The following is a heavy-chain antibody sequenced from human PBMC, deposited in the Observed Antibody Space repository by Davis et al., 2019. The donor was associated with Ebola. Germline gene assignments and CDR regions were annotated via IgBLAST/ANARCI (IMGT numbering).Heavy chain of an antibody. CDR3: ARLDYSGHYFDY. D-gene: IGHD4-11*01. CDR1: GYTFTTHF. CDR2: INPGNHET. Sequence: ASVKVSCKTSGYTFTTHFIHWLRQAPGQRLEWMGWINPGNHETMYSERFQGRVTISSDTSATTIDVGLNSLTSEDTAVYFCARLDYSGHYFDYWGQGTLVTVSS. V-gene: IGHV1-3*01. J-gene: IGHJ4*02.